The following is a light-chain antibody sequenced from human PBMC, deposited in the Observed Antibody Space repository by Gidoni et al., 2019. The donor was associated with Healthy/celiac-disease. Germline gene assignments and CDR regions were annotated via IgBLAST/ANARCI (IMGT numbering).Light chain of an antibody. CDR1: STNIGAGYD. CDR3: QSYDRSLSGSYV. J-gene: IGLJ1*01. V-gene: IGLV1-40*01. CDR2: GNN. Sequence: QSVLTQPPSVSGAPGQRVTISCTGSSTNIGAGYDVHRYQHPPGTAPRLLIYGNNNRPSGVPDRFSGSKSGTSASLAITGLQAEDEADYYCQSYDRSLSGSYVFGTGTKVTVL.